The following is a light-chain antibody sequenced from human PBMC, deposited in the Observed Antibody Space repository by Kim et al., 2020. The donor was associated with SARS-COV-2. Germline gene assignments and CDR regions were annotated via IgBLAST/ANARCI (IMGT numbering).Light chain of an antibody. V-gene: IGKV4-1*01. CDR3: QQYYGTPIT. CDR2: WAS. CDR1: QSVLYRSNNKNY. J-gene: IGKJ5*01. Sequence: IVMTQSPDSLAVSLGERATINCKSSQSVLYRSNNKNYLAWYQQKPGQPPKLLIYWASTRESGVPDRFGGSGSGTDFTLTISSLQAEDVAVYYCQQYYGTPITFGQGTRREIK.